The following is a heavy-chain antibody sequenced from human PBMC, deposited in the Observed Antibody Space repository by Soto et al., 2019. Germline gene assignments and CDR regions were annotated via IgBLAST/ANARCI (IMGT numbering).Heavy chain of an antibody. Sequence: SVKVSCKASGGTFSSYAISWVRQAPVQGLEWMGGIIPIFGTANYAQKFQGRVTITADESTSTAYMELSSLRSEDTAVYYCARALYYDILTGYYSFDYWGQGTLVTVSS. J-gene: IGHJ4*02. V-gene: IGHV1-69*01. CDR1: GGTFSSYA. D-gene: IGHD3-9*01. CDR3: ARALYYDILTGYYSFDY. CDR2: IIPIFGTA.